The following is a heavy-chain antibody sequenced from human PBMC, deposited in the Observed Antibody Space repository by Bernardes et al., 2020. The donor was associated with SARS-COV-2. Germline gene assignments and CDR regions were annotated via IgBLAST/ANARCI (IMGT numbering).Heavy chain of an antibody. J-gene: IGHJ4*02. Sequence: GGSLRLSCAASGFTLSDYSVNWVRQAPGKGLEWVAYITSSSTYIYYADSVKGRFTISRDDAKKSLYLQMHSLRAEDTAVYFCARDGGPYCGGDCYDFDSWGQGTLVTVSS. V-gene: IGHV3-21*01. D-gene: IGHD2-21*02. CDR2: ITSSSTYI. CDR3: ARDGGPYCGGDCYDFDS. CDR1: GFTLSDYS.